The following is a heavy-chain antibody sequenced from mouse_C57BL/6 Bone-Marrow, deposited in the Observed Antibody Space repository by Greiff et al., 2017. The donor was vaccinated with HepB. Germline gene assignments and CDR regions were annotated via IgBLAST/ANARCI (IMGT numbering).Heavy chain of an antibody. Sequence: QVQLQQSGAELARPGASVKLSCKASGYTFTSYGISWVKQRTGQGLEWIGEIYPRSGNTYYNEKFKGKATLTADKSSSKAYMELRSLTSEDSAVYFCARRYYDYEGWYFDVWGTGTTVTVSS. CDR2: IYPRSGNT. V-gene: IGHV1-81*01. CDR1: GYTFTSYG. J-gene: IGHJ1*03. CDR3: ARRYYDYEGWYFDV. D-gene: IGHD2-4*01.